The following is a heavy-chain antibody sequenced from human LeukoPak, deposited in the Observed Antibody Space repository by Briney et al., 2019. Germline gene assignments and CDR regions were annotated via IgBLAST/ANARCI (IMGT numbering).Heavy chain of an antibody. CDR2: ISAYNGNT. J-gene: IGHJ4*02. Sequence: ASEKVSCKASGYTFTSYGISWGRQAPGQGLEWMGWISAYNGNTNYAQKLQGRATMTTDTSTSTAYMELRSLRSDDTAVYYCAREEWGYYDSSGTGLDYWGQGTLVTVSS. CDR1: GYTFTSYG. D-gene: IGHD3-22*01. CDR3: AREEWGYYDSSGTGLDY. V-gene: IGHV1-18*01.